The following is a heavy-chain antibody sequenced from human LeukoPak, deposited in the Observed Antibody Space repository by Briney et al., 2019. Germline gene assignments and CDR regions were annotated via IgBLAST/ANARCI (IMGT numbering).Heavy chain of an antibody. D-gene: IGHD6-6*01. CDR2: MNPNSGNT. Sequence: EASVTVSCKASGYTFTSYDINWVRQATGQGLEWMGWMNPNSGNTGYAQKFQGRVTMTRNTSISTAYMELSSLRSEDTAVYYCARGPYSSSLHDAFDIWGQGTMVTVSS. CDR3: ARGPYSSSLHDAFDI. CDR1: GYTFTSYD. V-gene: IGHV1-8*01. J-gene: IGHJ3*02.